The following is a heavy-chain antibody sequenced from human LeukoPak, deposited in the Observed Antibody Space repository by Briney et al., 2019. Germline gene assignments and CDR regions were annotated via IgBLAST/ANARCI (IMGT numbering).Heavy chain of an antibody. V-gene: IGHV1-2*04. CDR2: INPNSGGT. D-gene: IGHD6-19*01. CDR1: GYTFTGYY. CDR3: AREDSSGWYGRSGAFDI. Sequence: ASVKVSCKASGYTFTGYYMHGVRQAPGQGLEWMGWINPNSGGTNYAQKFQGWVTMTRDTSISTAYVELSRLRSDDTAVYYCAREDSSGWYGRSGAFDIWGQGTMVTVSS. J-gene: IGHJ3*02.